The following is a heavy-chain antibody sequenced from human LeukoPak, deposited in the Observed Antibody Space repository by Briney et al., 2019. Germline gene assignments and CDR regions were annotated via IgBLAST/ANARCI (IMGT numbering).Heavy chain of an antibody. CDR1: GGSLSGYY. CDR3: ARLRPAIAAAGNYFDY. V-gene: IGHV4-34*01. CDR2: INHSGST. Sequence: KPSETLSLTCAVYGGSLSGYYWSWIRQPPGKGLEWIGEINHSGSTNYNPSLKSRVTISVDTSKNQFSLKLSSVTAADTAVYYCARLRPAIAAAGNYFDYWGQGTLVTVSS. J-gene: IGHJ4*02. D-gene: IGHD6-13*01.